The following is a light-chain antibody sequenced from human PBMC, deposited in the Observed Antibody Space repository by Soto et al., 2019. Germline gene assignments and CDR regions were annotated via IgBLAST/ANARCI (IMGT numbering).Light chain of an antibody. V-gene: IGKV3-11*01. CDR1: QSVSSY. CDR2: DAS. Sequence: IVLTQSPATLSLSPGERAALSCGASQSVSSYLAWYQHKPGQAPRLLIYDASKRATGIPARFSGSGSGTDFTLTISSLEPEDFAVYSCQQRSNWPPTWTFGQGTRVEIK. J-gene: IGKJ1*01. CDR3: QQRSNWPPTWT.